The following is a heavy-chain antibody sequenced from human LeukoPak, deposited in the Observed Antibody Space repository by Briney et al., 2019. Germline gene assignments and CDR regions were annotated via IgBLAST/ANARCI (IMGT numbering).Heavy chain of an antibody. Sequence: ASVKVSCKASGYTFTGYYIHWVRQATGQGLEWMGWINPYSGATNYVQKFQGRVTMTTDTSINTAYLDLSSLRSDDTAMYYCARDGACSSTSCQNFDYWGQGTLVTVSS. CDR3: ARDGACSSTSCQNFDY. CDR1: GYTFTGYY. J-gene: IGHJ4*02. D-gene: IGHD2-2*01. CDR2: INPYSGAT. V-gene: IGHV1-2*02.